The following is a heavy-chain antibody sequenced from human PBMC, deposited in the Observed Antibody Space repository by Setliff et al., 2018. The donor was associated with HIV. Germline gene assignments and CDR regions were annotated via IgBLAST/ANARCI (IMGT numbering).Heavy chain of an antibody. CDR3: ARGLSFYDPGGFDY. D-gene: IGHD3-22*01. Sequence: PSETLSLTCTVSGGSISSYYWSWIRQPPGKGLEWIGYIYASGSTNYNPSLQSRVTMSIDTSKNQFSLKLSSVTAADTAVYYCARGLSFYDPGGFDYWGQGTLVTVSS. CDR2: IYASGST. V-gene: IGHV4-4*09. J-gene: IGHJ4*02. CDR1: GGSISSYY.